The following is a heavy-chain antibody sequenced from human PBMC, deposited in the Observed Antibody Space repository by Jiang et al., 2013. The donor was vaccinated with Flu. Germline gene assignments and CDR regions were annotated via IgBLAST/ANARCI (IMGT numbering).Heavy chain of an antibody. CDR1: GYTFTSYY. V-gene: IGHV1-46*01. D-gene: IGHD3-22*01. J-gene: IGHJ6*04. CDR3: ARDRRGSYYYDSSGYPSGMDV. Sequence: QSGAEVKKPGASVKVSCKASGYTFTSYYMHWVRQAPGQGLEWMGIINPSGGSTSYAQKFQGRVTMTRDTSTSTVYMELSSLRSEDTAVYYCARDRRGSYYYDSSGYPSGMDVWGERDHGHRLL. CDR2: INPSGGST.